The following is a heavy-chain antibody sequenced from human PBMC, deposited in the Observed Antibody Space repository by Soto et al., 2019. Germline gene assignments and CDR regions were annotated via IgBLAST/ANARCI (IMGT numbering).Heavy chain of an antibody. J-gene: IGHJ5*02. Sequence: PGGSLRLSCAASGFTFSSYAMSWVRQAPGKGLEWVSAISGSGGSTYYADSVKGRFTISRDNSKNTLYLQMNSLRAEDTAVYYCAKEGAQRWLHFLTWLDPWGQVTLVTVSS. CDR2: ISGSGGST. CDR3: AKEGAQRWLHFLTWLDP. V-gene: IGHV3-23*01. CDR1: GFTFSSYA. D-gene: IGHD5-12*01.